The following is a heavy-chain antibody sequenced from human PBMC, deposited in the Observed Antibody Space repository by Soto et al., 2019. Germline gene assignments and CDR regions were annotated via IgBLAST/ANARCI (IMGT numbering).Heavy chain of an antibody. CDR2: ISNNGDTA. CDR1: GFTFSSYA. D-gene: IGHD3-16*02. J-gene: IGHJ4*02. V-gene: IGHV3-23*01. CDR3: AKSRVFIGAIVTLLDS. Sequence: EVQLLESGGGLVQPGGSLTLSCATSGFTFSSYAMVWVRQAAEKGLEWVASISNNGDTAYYADSVKGRFTISRGNSENTLYLQMNGVRADDTALYLCAKSRVFIGAIVTLLDSWGQGTQVTVSS.